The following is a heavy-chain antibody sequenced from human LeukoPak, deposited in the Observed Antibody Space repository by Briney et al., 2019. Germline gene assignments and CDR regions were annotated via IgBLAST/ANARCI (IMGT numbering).Heavy chain of an antibody. V-gene: IGHV3-30*03. D-gene: IGHD6-13*01. J-gene: IGHJ4*02. CDR3: ARGGAHSSSNCDY. CDR1: GFTFSDYG. Sequence: PGGSLRLSCADSGFTFSDYGMHWVRQAPGKGLAWVTVISYDGSNKYYGDSVKGRFTNSRDNSKNTLYLQMNSLRVEDTAVYYCARGGAHSSSNCDYWGQGTLVTVSS. CDR2: ISYDGSNK.